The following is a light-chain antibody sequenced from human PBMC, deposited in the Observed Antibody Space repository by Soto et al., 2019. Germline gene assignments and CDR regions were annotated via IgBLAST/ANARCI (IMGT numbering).Light chain of an antibody. CDR3: QQYGSSPPMYT. CDR2: GAS. J-gene: IGKJ2*01. V-gene: IGKV3-20*01. Sequence: EMVLTQSPGTLSLSPGERATLSCRASQSVSSSYLAWYQQKPGQAPRLLIYGASSRATGIPDRFSGSGSGTDFTLTISRLEPEDVAVYYCQQYGSSPPMYTFGQGTKLEIK. CDR1: QSVSSSY.